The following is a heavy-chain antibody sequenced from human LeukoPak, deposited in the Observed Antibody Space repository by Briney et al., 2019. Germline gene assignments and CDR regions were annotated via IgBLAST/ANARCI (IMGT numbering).Heavy chain of an antibody. Sequence: PSETLSLTCAVYGGSFSGYYWSWIRQPPGKGLEWIGEINHSGSTNYNPSLKSRVTISVDTSKNQFSLKLSSVTAADTAVYYCARVLRYFDWLSHYYMDVWGKGTTVTISS. CDR2: INHSGST. J-gene: IGHJ6*03. V-gene: IGHV4-34*01. D-gene: IGHD3-9*01. CDR1: GGSFSGYY. CDR3: ARVLRYFDWLSHYYMDV.